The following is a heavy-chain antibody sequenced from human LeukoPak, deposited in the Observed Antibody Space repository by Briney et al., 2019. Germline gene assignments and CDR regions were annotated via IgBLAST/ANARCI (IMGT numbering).Heavy chain of an antibody. CDR1: GGTFSSYA. D-gene: IGHD3-16*02. V-gene: IGHV1-69*05. CDR3: ARGGVLGELSLSYYYYYMDV. J-gene: IGHJ6*03. Sequence: SVKVSCKASGGTFSSYAISWVRQAPGQGLEWMGGIIPIFGTANYAQKFQGRVTITTDESTSTAYMELSSLRSEDTAVYYCARGGVLGELSLSYYYYYMDVWGKGTTVTVSS. CDR2: IIPIFGTA.